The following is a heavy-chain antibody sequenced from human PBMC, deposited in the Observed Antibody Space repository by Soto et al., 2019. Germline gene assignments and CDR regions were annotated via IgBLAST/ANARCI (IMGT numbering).Heavy chain of an antibody. CDR3: ARDDYFDWLFNH. J-gene: IGHJ5*02. D-gene: IGHD3-9*01. CDR1: GFTVSSNY. Sequence: PGGSLRLSCAASGFTVSSNYMSWVRRAPGKGLEWVSVIYSGGSTYYADSVKGRFTISRDNSKNTLYLQMNSLRAEDTAVYYCARDDYFDWLFNHWGQGTLVTVSS. V-gene: IGHV3-66*01. CDR2: IYSGGST.